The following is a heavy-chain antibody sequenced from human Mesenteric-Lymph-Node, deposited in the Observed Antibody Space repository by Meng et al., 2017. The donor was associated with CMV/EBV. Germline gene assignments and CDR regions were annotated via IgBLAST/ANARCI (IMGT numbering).Heavy chain of an antibody. Sequence: SVKVSCKASGGTFNSYAISWVRQAPGQGLEWMGGIIPIFGTAQYAQNFQGRVTITTDESTSTGYMELRSLRSEDTAVYYCARGAHPGALEWLRNYYHYGMDDWGQGTTVTVSS. CDR2: IIPIFGTA. D-gene: IGHD3-3*01. V-gene: IGHV1-69*05. J-gene: IGHJ6*02. CDR3: ARGAHPGALEWLRNYYHYGMDD. CDR1: GGTFNSYA.